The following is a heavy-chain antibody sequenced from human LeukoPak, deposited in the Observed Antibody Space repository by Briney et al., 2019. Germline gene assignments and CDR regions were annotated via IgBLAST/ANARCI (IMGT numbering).Heavy chain of an antibody. D-gene: IGHD3-22*01. J-gene: IGHJ3*02. CDR3: ATQFRYYYDSSGYYYERAFDI. Sequence: GGSLRLSCAASGFTFSSYAMSWVRQAPGKGLEWVSAISGSGGSTYYADSVKGRFTISRDNSKNTLYLQMNSLRAEDTAVYYCATQFRYYYDSSGYYYERAFDIWGQGTMVTASS. V-gene: IGHV3-23*01. CDR2: ISGSGGST. CDR1: GFTFSSYA.